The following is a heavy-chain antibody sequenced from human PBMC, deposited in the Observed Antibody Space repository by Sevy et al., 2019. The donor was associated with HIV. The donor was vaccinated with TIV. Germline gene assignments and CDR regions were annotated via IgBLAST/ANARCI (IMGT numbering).Heavy chain of an antibody. V-gene: IGHV1-2*02. CDR2: INPNSDST. J-gene: IGHJ4*02. D-gene: IGHD6-19*01. CDR1: GYTFTGYY. Sequence: ASVKVSCKASGYTFTGYYIHWVRQAPGQGLEWMGWINPNSDSTMYAQNFQGRVTMTRDTSISTAYMELSKLKSDDTAVYYCATGPDLPASYSSGWYYFDYWGQGTLVTVSS. CDR3: ATGPDLPASYSSGWYYFDY.